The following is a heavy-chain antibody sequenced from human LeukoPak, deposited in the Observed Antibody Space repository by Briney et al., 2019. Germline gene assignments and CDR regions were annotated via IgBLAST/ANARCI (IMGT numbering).Heavy chain of an antibody. Sequence: GGSLRLSCAASGFTFSNAWMSWVRQAPGKGLEWVGRIKSKTDGGTTDYAAPVKGRFTISRGDSKNTLYLQMNSLKTEDTAVYYCTTSYYYGSGSYYNGWGQGTLVTVSS. CDR1: GFTFSNAW. V-gene: IGHV3-15*01. CDR3: TTSYYYGSGSYYNG. J-gene: IGHJ4*02. CDR2: IKSKTDGGTT. D-gene: IGHD3-10*01.